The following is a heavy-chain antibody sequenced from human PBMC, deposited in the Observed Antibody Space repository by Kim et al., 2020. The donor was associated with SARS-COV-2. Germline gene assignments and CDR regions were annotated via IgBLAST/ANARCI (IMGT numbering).Heavy chain of an antibody. D-gene: IGHD3-10*01. CDR1: GGSISSSSYY. V-gene: IGHV4-39*01. CDR2: IYYSGST. CDR3: ARRRSNKTYGTAKQEFDY. Sequence: SETLSLTCTVSGGSISSSSYYWGWIRQPPGKGLEWIGSIYYSGSTYYNPSLKSRVTISVDTSKNQFSLKLSSVTAADTAVYYCARRRSNKTYGTAKQEFDYWGQGTLVTVSS. J-gene: IGHJ4*02.